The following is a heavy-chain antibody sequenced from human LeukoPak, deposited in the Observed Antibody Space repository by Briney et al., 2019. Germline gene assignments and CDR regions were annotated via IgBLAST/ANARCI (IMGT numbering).Heavy chain of an antibody. CDR3: ARDISCSSTRCNAY. V-gene: IGHV4-4*07. Sequence: PSETLSLTCSVSGDSISYFYWSWIRQAAGKGLEWIGRISGSGSTDYNASLKSRVTISVDTSKNQFSLKLSSVTAADTAVYYCARDISCSSTRCNAYWGQGTLVTVSA. CDR2: ISGSGST. CDR1: GDSISYFY. J-gene: IGHJ4*02. D-gene: IGHD2-2*01.